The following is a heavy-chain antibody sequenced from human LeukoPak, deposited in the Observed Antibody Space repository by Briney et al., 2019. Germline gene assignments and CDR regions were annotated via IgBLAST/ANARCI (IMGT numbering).Heavy chain of an antibody. V-gene: IGHV4-39*01. J-gene: IGHJ4*02. Sequence: SETLSLTCTVSGGSISSSSYYWGWIRQPPGKGLEWIGSIYYSGSTYYNPSLKSRVTISVDTSKNQFSLKLSSVTAADTAVYYCARVLRWDRRPYYFDYWGQGTLVTVSS. CDR3: ARVLRWDRRPYYFDY. CDR1: GGSISSSSYY. D-gene: IGHD4-23*01. CDR2: IYYSGST.